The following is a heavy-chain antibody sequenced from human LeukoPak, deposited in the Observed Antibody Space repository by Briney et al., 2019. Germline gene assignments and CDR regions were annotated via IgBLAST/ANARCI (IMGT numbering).Heavy chain of an antibody. CDR2: IRYDGSNK. D-gene: IGHD3-22*01. V-gene: IGHV3-30*02. CDR1: GFTFSSYG. J-gene: IGHJ3*02. CDR3: AKDGVMGYYYDSSAFDI. Sequence: PGGSLRLSCAASGFTFSSYGIHWVRQAPGKGLEWVAFIRYDGSNKYYADSVKGRFTISRGNSKNTLYLQMNSLRAEDTAVYYCAKDGVMGYYYDSSAFDIWGQGTMVTVSS.